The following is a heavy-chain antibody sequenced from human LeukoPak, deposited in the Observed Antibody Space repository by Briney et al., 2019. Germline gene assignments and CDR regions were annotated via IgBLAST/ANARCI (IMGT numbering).Heavy chain of an antibody. Sequence: ASVKVFCKASGYTFTSCYMHWVRQAPGQGLGWMRIINPSGGGRSYAQKFQGRVTMTRDTSTSTVYMELSSLRSEDTAVYYGARATNGPYSSSWYGEKAYDAFDIWGQGTMVTVSS. CDR3: ARATNGPYSSSWYGEKAYDAFDI. D-gene: IGHD6-13*01. J-gene: IGHJ3*02. CDR2: INPSGGGR. CDR1: GYTFTSCY. V-gene: IGHV1-46*01.